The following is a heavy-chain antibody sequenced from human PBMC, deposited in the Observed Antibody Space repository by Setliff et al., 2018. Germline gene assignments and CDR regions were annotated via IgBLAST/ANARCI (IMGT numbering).Heavy chain of an antibody. CDR3: ARGRNVAARLLDS. J-gene: IGHJ4*02. D-gene: IGHD6-6*01. Sequence: SETLSLTCAASGGTFSDYSWTWIRQPQGKGLEWNGEINHSGSTNYNPSPKSLVSISVDTSKNQFSLKLSSVTAADTAVYYCARGRNVAARLLDSWGQGARVTVSS. CDR1: GGTFSDYS. CDR2: INHSGST. V-gene: IGHV4-34*01.